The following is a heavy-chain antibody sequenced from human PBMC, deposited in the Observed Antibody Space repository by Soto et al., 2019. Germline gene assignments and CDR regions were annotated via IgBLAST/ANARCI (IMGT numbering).Heavy chain of an antibody. V-gene: IGHV1-2*02. CDR1: GYTFTGYY. J-gene: IGHJ6*02. CDR2: INPNSGGT. CDR3: AMEPRITIFGVLSQDG. Sequence: SVQASCKASGYTFTGYYMHWGRQAPGQGLEWMGWINPNSGGTNYAQKFQGRVTMTRDTSISTAYMELSRLRSDDTAVYYCAMEPRITIFGVLSQDGWARGPTVIVAS. D-gene: IGHD3-3*01.